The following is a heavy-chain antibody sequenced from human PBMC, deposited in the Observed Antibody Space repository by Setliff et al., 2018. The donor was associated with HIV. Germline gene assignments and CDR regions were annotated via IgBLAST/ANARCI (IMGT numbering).Heavy chain of an antibody. J-gene: IGHJ5*02. D-gene: IGHD5-18*01. CDR3: ARDGRYSFGYNWFDP. CDR2: IYTTGSTTYNPSGST. V-gene: IGHV4-4*07. CDR1: GDSIKNYF. Sequence: SETLSLTCTVSGDSIKNYFWNWIRQPAGKGLEWIGRIYTTGSTTYNPSGSTTYNPSLKSRVTMSVDTSKNQFSLKVNSVTAADTAVYYCARDGRYSFGYNWFDPWGQGTLVTVSS.